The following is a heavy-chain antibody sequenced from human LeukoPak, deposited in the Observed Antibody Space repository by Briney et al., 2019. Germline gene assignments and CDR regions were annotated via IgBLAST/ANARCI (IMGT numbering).Heavy chain of an antibody. CDR2: IYTNGST. J-gene: IGHJ6*02. V-gene: IGHV4-4*07. Sequence: PSETLSLTCTVSGGSISSYYWSWIRQPAGKGLEWIGRIYTNGSTYYNPSLKSRVTISVDRSKNQFSLKLSSVTAADTAVYYCAREGTTVTPGGYYYGMDVWGQGTTVTVSS. CDR3: AREGTTVTPGGYYYGMDV. CDR1: GGSISSYY. D-gene: IGHD4-17*01.